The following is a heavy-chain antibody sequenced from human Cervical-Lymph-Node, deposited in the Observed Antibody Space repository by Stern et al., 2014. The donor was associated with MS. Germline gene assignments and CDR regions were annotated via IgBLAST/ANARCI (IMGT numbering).Heavy chain of an antibody. CDR3: ASGSANSFGDFDY. D-gene: IGHD5-18*01. J-gene: IGHJ4*02. CDR2: ISGSSDYT. Sequence: QVQLVESGGGLVKPGGSLRLSCAASGFTFSDYYMSWIRQAPGKGLEWISYISGSSDYTNYADSVKGRFTISRDNAKNSLHLQMNSLRVEDTAVYHCASGSANSFGDFDYWGQGTLVTVSS. CDR1: GFTFSDYY. V-gene: IGHV3-11*06.